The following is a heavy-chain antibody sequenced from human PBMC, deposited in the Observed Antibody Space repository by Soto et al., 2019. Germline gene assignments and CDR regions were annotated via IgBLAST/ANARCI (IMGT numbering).Heavy chain of an antibody. D-gene: IGHD3-22*01. CDR1: GGTFSSYA. Sequence: QVQLVQSGAAVKKPGSSVNVSCKASGGTFSSYAISWVRQAPGQGLEWMGEIIPIFGTANYAQKFQGRVTITADESTSTAYMELSSLRSEDTAVYYCARDRGPSSGYYPYWFDPWGQGTLVSVSS. J-gene: IGHJ5*02. V-gene: IGHV1-69*12. CDR2: IIPIFGTA. CDR3: ARDRGPSSGYYPYWFDP.